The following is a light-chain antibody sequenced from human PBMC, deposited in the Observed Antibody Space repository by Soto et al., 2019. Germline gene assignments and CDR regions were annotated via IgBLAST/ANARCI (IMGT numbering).Light chain of an antibody. CDR2: EDY. CDR3: GTWDSRLSAGL. V-gene: IGLV1-51*02. CDR1: SSNIGKNF. J-gene: IGLJ3*02. Sequence: QSILTQPPSVSAAPGQKVTISCSGSSSNIGKNFLSWYQQLPGSAPKLLIYEDYKRPSGIPDRFSGSKSGTSGTLDITGLQTGDEADYYCGTWDSRLSAGLFGGGTKLTVL.